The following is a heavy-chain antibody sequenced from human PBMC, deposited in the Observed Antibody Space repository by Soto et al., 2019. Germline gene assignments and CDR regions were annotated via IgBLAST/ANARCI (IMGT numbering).Heavy chain of an antibody. J-gene: IGHJ5*02. CDR3: AREKNSTPGFDP. V-gene: IGHV1-2*04. D-gene: IGHD4-17*01. Sequence: ASVKVSCTASGYTFTGYYMHWVRQAPGQGLEWMGWINPNSGGTNYAQKFQGWVTMTRDTSISTAYMELSRLRSDDTAVYYCAREKNSTPGFDPWGQGTLVTVSS. CDR1: GYTFTGYY. CDR2: INPNSGGT.